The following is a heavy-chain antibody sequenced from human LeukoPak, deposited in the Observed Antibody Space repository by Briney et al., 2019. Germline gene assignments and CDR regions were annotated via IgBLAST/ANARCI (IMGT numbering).Heavy chain of an antibody. Sequence: SETLSLTCTVSGASVSSGSNYWSWIRQPPGKGLEWIGYIYKSGSTNYNPSLKSRVTISVDTSKKQISLKLSSVTAADTAVYYSARDPYYYGSGYGMDVWGKGTTVTVSS. CDR1: GASVSSGSNY. V-gene: IGHV4-61*01. J-gene: IGHJ6*04. CDR3: ARDPYYYGSGYGMDV. D-gene: IGHD3-10*01. CDR2: IYKSGST.